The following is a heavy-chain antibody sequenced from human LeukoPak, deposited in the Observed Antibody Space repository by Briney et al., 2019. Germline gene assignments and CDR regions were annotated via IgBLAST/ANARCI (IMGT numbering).Heavy chain of an antibody. Sequence: SETLSLTCTVSGGSISSYYWSWIRQPAGKGLGWIGRIYTSGSTNYNPSLKSRVTISVDTSKNQFSLKLSSVTAADTAVYYCARGYCSSTSCKGFYYYYYYMDVWGKGTTVTVSS. J-gene: IGHJ6*03. D-gene: IGHD2-2*01. V-gene: IGHV4-4*07. CDR2: IYTSGST. CDR1: GGSISSYY. CDR3: ARGYCSSTSCKGFYYYYYYMDV.